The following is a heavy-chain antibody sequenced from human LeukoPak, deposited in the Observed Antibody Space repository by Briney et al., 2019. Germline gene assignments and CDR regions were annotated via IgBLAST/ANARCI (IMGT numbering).Heavy chain of an antibody. Sequence: GGSLRLSCAASGFTFSSYAMSWVRQAPGKGLEWVSAISGGGGSTYYADSVKGRFTISRDNSKNTLYLQMNSLRAEDTAVYYCAKDRSVVPAAITGYFDYWGQGTLVTVSS. V-gene: IGHV3-23*01. D-gene: IGHD2-2*02. CDR3: AKDRSVVPAAITGYFDY. CDR1: GFTFSSYA. CDR2: ISGGGGST. J-gene: IGHJ4*02.